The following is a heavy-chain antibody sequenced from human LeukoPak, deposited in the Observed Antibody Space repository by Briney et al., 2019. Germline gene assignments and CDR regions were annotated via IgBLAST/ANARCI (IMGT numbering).Heavy chain of an antibody. Sequence: ASVKVSCKASAYTFTGYFLHWVRRAPGQGLEWMGWINPNSGGTNYAQKFQGRVTMTRDTSISTAYMELSSLRSDDTAVYYCARVDTSTWDSFDSWGQGTLITVSS. D-gene: IGHD6-13*01. J-gene: IGHJ4*02. V-gene: IGHV1-2*02. CDR3: ARVDTSTWDSFDS. CDR1: AYTFTGYF. CDR2: INPNSGGT.